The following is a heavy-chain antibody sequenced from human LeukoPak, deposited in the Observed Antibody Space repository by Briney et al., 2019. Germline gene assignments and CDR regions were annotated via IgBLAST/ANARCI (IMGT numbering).Heavy chain of an antibody. J-gene: IGHJ4*02. CDR3: ARGDYLIDY. Sequence: PSETLSLTCTVSGGSISSYYWSWIRQPPGKGLEWIGYIYYSGSTNYNPSLKSRDTISVDTSKNQFSLKLSSVTAADTAVYYCARGDYLIDYWGQGTLVTVSS. CDR1: GGSISSYY. V-gene: IGHV4-59*01. D-gene: IGHD5-12*01. CDR2: IYYSGST.